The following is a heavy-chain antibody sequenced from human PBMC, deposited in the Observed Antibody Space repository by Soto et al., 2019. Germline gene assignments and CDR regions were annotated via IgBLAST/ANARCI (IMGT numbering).Heavy chain of an antibody. Sequence: QVQLQESGPGLVQPSGTLSLTCTVSSGSIKTDVWWSWLRRPPGKGLEWIGEIYQNGHTNYNPSLKSRVTMSVDKSKNQFSVMLTSVTAADTAIYYCARDAAVAGETDRFDYWGQGILVTVSS. CDR3: ARDAAVAGETDRFDY. CDR2: IYQNGHT. V-gene: IGHV4-4*02. CDR1: SGSIKTDVW. J-gene: IGHJ4*02. D-gene: IGHD6-19*01.